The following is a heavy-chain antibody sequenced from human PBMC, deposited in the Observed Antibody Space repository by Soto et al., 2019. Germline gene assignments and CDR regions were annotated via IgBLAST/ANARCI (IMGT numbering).Heavy chain of an antibody. CDR1: GGSITSYY. J-gene: IGHJ4*02. CDR3: ATGRVYFGSEY. Sequence: QVQLQESGPGLVKPLETLSLTCTVPGGSITSYYWSWVRQPPGKGLEWIGYIYYNGNINYNPSHKSRLTISLDTYKNQFSLRLSSVTAADTAVYYCATGRVYFGSEYWGQGTLVTVSS. V-gene: IGHV4-59*01. CDR2: IYYNGNI. D-gene: IGHD3-10*01.